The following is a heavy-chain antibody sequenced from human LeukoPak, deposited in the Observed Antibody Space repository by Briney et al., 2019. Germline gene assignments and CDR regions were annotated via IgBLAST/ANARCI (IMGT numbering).Heavy chain of an antibody. V-gene: IGHV3-64*01. J-gene: IGHJ3*02. CDR3: ATGPGGAFDI. Sequence: GGSLRLSCAASGFTFSSYAMHWVRQAPGKGLVYVSAISSNGGSTYYANSVKGRFTISRDNSKNTLYLQMGSLRAEDMAVYYCATGPGGAFDIWGQGTMVTVSS. CDR2: ISSNGGST. D-gene: IGHD3-16*01. CDR1: GFTFSSYA.